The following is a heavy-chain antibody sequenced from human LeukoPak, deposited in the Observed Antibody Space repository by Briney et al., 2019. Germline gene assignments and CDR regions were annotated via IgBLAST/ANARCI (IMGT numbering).Heavy chain of an antibody. J-gene: IGHJ4*02. CDR2: IYYSGSS. CDR3: ARDSPNGDYGSDY. Sequence: SETLSLTCTVSGGSISSGGYYWSWIRQHPGKGLEWIGYIYYSGSSYYNPSLKSRVTISVDTSKNQFSLKLSSVTAADTAVYYCARDSPNGDYGSDYWGQGTLVTVSS. CDR1: GGSISSGGYY. V-gene: IGHV4-31*03. D-gene: IGHD4-17*01.